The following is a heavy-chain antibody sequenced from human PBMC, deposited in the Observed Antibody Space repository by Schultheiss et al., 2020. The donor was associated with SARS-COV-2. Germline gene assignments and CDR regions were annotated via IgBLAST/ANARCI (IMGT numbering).Heavy chain of an antibody. J-gene: IGHJ4*02. CDR2: IYYSGST. V-gene: IGHV4-61*01. Sequence: SETLSLTCSVSGGSVGRDSTWWTWIRQAPGKGLEWIGYIYYSGSTNYNPSLKSRVTISVDTSKNQFSLKLSSVTAADTAVYYCARHDFDYLWGSYLLDWWGQGTLVTVSS. D-gene: IGHD3-16*01. CDR3: ARHDFDYLWGSYLLDW. CDR1: GGSVGRDSTW.